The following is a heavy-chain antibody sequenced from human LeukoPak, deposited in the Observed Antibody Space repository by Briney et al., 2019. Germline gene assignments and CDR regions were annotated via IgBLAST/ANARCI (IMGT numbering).Heavy chain of an antibody. D-gene: IGHD6-13*01. CDR1: GGTFSSYA. Sequence: GSSGKVSCKASGGTFSSYAISWVRQAPGQGLEWMGGIIPIFGTANYAQKFQGRVTITADESTSTAYMELSSLRSEDTAVYYCAGEGIAAAAPFDYWGQGTLVTVSS. CDR2: IIPIFGTA. J-gene: IGHJ4*02. CDR3: AGEGIAAAAPFDY. V-gene: IGHV1-69*01.